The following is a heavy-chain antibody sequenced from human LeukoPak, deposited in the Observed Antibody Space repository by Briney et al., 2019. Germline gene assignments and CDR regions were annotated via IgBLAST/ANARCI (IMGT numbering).Heavy chain of an antibody. J-gene: IGHJ4*02. V-gene: IGHV1-18*01. CDR1: GYTFTSYG. Sequence: ASVKVSCKASGYTFTSYGISWVRQAPGQGLEWMGWIIAYNGNTNYAQKLQGRVTMTTDTSTSTAYMELRSLRSDDTAVYYCARPGYCSSTSCYGSFDYWGQGTLVTVSS. CDR3: ARPGYCSSTSCYGSFDY. CDR2: IIAYNGNT. D-gene: IGHD2-2*03.